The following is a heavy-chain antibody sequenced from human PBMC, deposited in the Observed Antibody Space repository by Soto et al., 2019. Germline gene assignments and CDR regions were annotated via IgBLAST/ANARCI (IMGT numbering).Heavy chain of an antibody. Sequence: PGESLKISCKGSGYSLTSYWISWVRQMPGKGLEWMGRTDPSDSYTNYSPSFQGHVTISADKSISTAYLQWSSLKASDTAMYYCARRAVPLWFGRGGEYYYYGMDVWGQGTTVTVSS. CDR3: ARRAVPLWFGRGGEYYYYGMDV. J-gene: IGHJ6*02. D-gene: IGHD3-10*01. V-gene: IGHV5-10-1*01. CDR2: TDPSDSYT. CDR1: GYSLTSYW.